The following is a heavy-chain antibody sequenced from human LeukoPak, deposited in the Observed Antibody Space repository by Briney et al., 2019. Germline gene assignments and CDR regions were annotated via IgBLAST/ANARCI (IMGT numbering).Heavy chain of an antibody. CDR3: ARREDVLWYFDL. J-gene: IGHJ2*01. D-gene: IGHD2-8*01. CDR1: GGSISSYY. CDR2: IYYSGST. V-gene: IGHV4-59*01. Sequence: PSETLSLTCTVSGGSISSYYWSWIRQPPGKGLEWIGYIYYSGSTNYNPSLKSRVTISVDTSKNQFSLNLSSVTAADTAVYYCARREDVLWYFDLWGRGTLVTVSS.